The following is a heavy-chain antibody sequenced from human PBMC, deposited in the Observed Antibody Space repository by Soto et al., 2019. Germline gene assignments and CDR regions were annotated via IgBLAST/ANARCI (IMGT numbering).Heavy chain of an antibody. Sequence: ASVKVSCKASGGTFSSYAISWVRQAPGQGLEWMGGIIPIFGTANYAQKFQGRVTITADESTSTAYMELSSLRSEDTAVYYCARAVYMVRGVLKYYFDYWGQGTLVTVSS. J-gene: IGHJ4*02. CDR2: IIPIFGTA. V-gene: IGHV1-69*13. CDR1: GGTFSSYA. CDR3: ARAVYMVRGVLKYYFDY. D-gene: IGHD3-10*01.